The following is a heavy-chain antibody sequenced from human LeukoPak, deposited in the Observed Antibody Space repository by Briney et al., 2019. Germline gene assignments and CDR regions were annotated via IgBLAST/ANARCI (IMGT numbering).Heavy chain of an antibody. D-gene: IGHD3-10*01. J-gene: IGHJ4*02. V-gene: IGHV1-3*01. CDR1: GYTFTSYA. CDR3: ARVSMVRGDHFDY. CDR2: INAGNGNT. Sequence: ASVKVSCKASGYTFTSYAVHWVRQAPGQRLEWMGWINAGNGNTKYSQKFQGRVTITRDTSASTAYMELSSLRSEDTAVYYCARVSMVRGDHFDYWGQGSLVTVSS.